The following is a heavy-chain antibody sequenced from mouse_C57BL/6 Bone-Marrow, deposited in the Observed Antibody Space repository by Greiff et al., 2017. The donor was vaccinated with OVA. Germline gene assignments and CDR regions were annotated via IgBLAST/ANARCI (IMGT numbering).Heavy chain of an antibody. V-gene: IGHV1-53*01. CDR2: INPSNGGT. D-gene: IGHD2-4*01. Sequence: QVQLQQPGTELVKPGASVKLSCKASGYTFTSYWMHWVKQRPGQGLEWIGNINPSNGGTNYNEKFKSKATLTVDKSSSTAYMHLSSLTSEDSAVYYCARCDYDGVPFAYWGQGTLVTVSA. CDR3: ARCDYDGVPFAY. CDR1: GYTFTSYW. J-gene: IGHJ3*01.